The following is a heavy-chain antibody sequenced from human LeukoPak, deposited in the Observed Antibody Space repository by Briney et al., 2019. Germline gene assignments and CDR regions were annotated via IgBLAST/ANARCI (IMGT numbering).Heavy chain of an antibody. CDR3: AKAQYSSSKGGAFDI. CDR2: IKQDGSEE. V-gene: IGHV3-7*03. D-gene: IGHD6-13*01. J-gene: IGHJ3*02. CDR1: GFTFSSYW. Sequence: PGGSLRLSCAASGFTFSSYWMSWVRQAPGKGLEWVANIKQDGSEENYVDSVKGRFTISRDNAKNSLYLQMNSLRAEDMALYYCAKAQYSSSKGGAFDIWGQGTMVTVSS.